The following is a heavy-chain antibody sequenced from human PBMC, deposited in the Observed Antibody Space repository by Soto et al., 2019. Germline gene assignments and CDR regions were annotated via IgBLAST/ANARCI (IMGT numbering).Heavy chain of an antibody. V-gene: IGHV3-30*18. CDR1: GFTFSSYG. CDR3: AQEVGKGYCSGGSCHGLGLVAY. D-gene: IGHD2-15*01. CDR2: ISYDGSNK. J-gene: IGHJ4*02. Sequence: PGGSLRLSCAASGFTFSSYGMHWVRQAPGKGLEWVAVISYDGSNKYYADSVKGRFTISRDNSKNTLYLQMNSLRAEDTAVYYCAQEVGKGYCSGGSCHGLGLVAYWGQGTLVTVSS.